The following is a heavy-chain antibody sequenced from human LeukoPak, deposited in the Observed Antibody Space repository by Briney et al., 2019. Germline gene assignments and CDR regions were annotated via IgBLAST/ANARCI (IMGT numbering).Heavy chain of an antibody. CDR2: INWNGGST. V-gene: IGHV3-20*01. CDR3: ARGKVLDAFDI. Sequence: GGSLRLSCAASGFTFDDYGMSWVRQAPGKGLEWISSINWNGGSTGYADSVKGRFTISRDNAKNSLYLQMNSLRAEDTALYHCARGKVLDAFDIWGQGTMVTVSP. J-gene: IGHJ3*02. CDR1: GFTFDDYG.